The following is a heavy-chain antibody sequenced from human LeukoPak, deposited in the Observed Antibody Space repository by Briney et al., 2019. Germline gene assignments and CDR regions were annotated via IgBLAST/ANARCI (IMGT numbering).Heavy chain of an antibody. D-gene: IGHD6-13*01. CDR2: ISSSSSYI. CDR1: GFTFDDYG. CDR3: ASGFFGGAAADDFDY. V-gene: IGHV3-21*01. J-gene: IGHJ4*02. Sequence: GGSLRLSCAASGFTFDDYGMNWVRQAPGKGLEWVSSISSSSSYIYYADSVKGRFTISRDNAKNSLYLQMNSLRAEDTAVYYCASGFFGGAAADDFDYWGQGTLVTVSS.